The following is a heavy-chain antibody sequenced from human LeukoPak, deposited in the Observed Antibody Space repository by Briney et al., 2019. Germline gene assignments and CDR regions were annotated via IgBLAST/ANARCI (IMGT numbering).Heavy chain of an antibody. Sequence: GGSLRLSCAASGFTFRSYAMSWVGQAPGKGLEWVAGISGTGGYRYYGDSVKGRFTISRDNPQNELYLQMNSLRAEDTAVYYCRIMVYARELDNWGQGTLVTVSS. CDR1: GFTFRSYA. CDR3: RIMVYARELDN. V-gene: IGHV3-23*01. D-gene: IGHD2-8*01. J-gene: IGHJ4*02. CDR2: ISGTGGYR.